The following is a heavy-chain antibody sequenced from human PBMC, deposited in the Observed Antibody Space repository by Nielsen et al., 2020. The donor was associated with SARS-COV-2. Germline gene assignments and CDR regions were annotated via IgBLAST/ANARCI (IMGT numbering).Heavy chain of an antibody. V-gene: IGHV1-69*13. Sequence: SVKVSCKASGGTFGSHGVTWVRQAPGQGLEWVGGIIPIFGATNYAQQFQGRVTITADESTSTAYLDLSSLRSDDSAIYYCTRDRFSAYDCGFWGQGTLVTVSS. J-gene: IGHJ4*02. CDR2: IIPIFGAT. D-gene: IGHD5-12*01. CDR3: TRDRFSAYDCGF. CDR1: GGTFGSHG.